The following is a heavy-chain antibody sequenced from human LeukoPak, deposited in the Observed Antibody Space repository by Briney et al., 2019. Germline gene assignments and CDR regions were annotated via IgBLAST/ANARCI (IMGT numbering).Heavy chain of an antibody. CDR1: GGSISSSGYY. V-gene: IGHV4-39*01. J-gene: IGHJ5*02. CDR3: ARHEYGGSYYGLSWFDP. Sequence: KASETLSLTCTVSGGSISSSGYYWGWIRQPPGKGLEWIASIYYSGSTYYNPSLKSRVTISVDTSKNQLSLKLSSLTAADTAVYYCARHEYGGSYYGLSWFDPWGQGTLVTVSS. CDR2: IYYSGST. D-gene: IGHD1-26*01.